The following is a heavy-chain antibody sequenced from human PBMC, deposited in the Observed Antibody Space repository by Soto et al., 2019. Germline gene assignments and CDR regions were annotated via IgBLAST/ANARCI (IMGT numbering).Heavy chain of an antibody. CDR1: GGSISSSNW. Sequence: LSLTCAVSGGSISSSNWWSWVRQPPGKGLEWIGEIYHSGSTNYNPSLKSRVTISVDKSKNQFSLKLSSVTAADTAVYYCAREQIFEYIELDPAVRGGSAPWGRGTLDPVSA. D-gene: IGHD2-2*01. J-gene: IGHJ5*02. V-gene: IGHV4-4*02. CDR3: AREQIFEYIELDPAVRGGSAP. CDR2: IYHSGST.